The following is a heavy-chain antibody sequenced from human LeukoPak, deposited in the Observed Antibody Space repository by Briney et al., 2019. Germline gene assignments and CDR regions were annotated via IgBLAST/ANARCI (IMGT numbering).Heavy chain of an antibody. D-gene: IGHD2-15*01. CDR2: IRYDGSNK. CDR3: AKEGYCSGGRCSLDY. V-gene: IGHV3-30*02. CDR1: GFTFSSYG. Sequence: GGSLRLSCAASGFTFSSYGMHWVRQAPGKGLEWVAFIRYDGSNKYYADSVKGRFTISRDNSKNTLYLQMNSLRAEDTAVYYCAKEGYCSGGRCSLDYWGQGTLVTVSS. J-gene: IGHJ4*02.